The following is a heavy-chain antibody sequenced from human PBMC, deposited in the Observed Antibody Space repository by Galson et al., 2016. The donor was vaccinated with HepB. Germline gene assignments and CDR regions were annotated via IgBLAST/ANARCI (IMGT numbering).Heavy chain of an antibody. V-gene: IGHV3-33*01. D-gene: IGHD6-13*01. CDR3: ARDLGSSWRSGSFDF. CDR2: TWYDGSNK. CDR1: GFTLSGHG. Sequence: SLRLSCAVSGFTLSGHGLHWVRQAPGTGLEWVAITWYDGSNKYYADSVKERFTISRDTSKNTLYLQMNSLRAEDTAVYYCARDLGSSWRSGSFDFWGQGSLVTVSS. J-gene: IGHJ4*02.